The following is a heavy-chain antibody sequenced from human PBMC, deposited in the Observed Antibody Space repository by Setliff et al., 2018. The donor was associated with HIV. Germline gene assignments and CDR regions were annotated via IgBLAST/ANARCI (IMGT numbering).Heavy chain of an antibody. D-gene: IGHD6-13*01. CDR3: AKDSRAWQQWSYGDYYYYMDV. CDR1: GFTLTTYS. J-gene: IGHJ6*03. Sequence: GGSLRLSCAASGFTLTTYSMNWVRQAPGKGLEWISFIWYDGSNRYYADSVKGRFTISRDNSKNTLYLQMNSLRAEDTAVYYCAKDSRAWQQWSYGDYYYYMDVWGKGTTVTVSS. V-gene: IGHV3-30*02. CDR2: IWYDGSNR.